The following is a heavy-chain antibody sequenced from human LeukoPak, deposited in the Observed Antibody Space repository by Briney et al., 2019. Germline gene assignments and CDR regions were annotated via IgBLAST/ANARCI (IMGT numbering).Heavy chain of an antibody. Sequence: PPGTLSLTCTVSGGSISRYYWSWIRQSPRKGLEWIGYIYYSGSTNYNPSLKSRVTISLDTSKNQFSLKMSSVTAADTAVYYCARGYGYSVNFDYWGQGTRVTVSS. J-gene: IGHJ4*02. CDR2: IYYSGST. CDR3: ARGYGYSVNFDY. V-gene: IGHV4-59*08. D-gene: IGHD5-18*01. CDR1: GGSISRYY.